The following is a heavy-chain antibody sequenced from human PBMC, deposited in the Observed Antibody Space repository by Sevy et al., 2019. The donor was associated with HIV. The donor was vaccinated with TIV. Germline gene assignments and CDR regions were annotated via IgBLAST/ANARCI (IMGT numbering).Heavy chain of an antibody. Sequence: SETLSLTCTVSGGSISSYYWSWIRQPPGKGLEWIGYIYYSGSTNYNPSLKSRVTISVDTSKNQFSLKLGSVTAADTAVYYCARLLYRITIFGVVTTFDYWGQGTLVTVSS. V-gene: IGHV4-59*08. CDR3: ARLLYRITIFGVVTTFDY. D-gene: IGHD3-3*01. CDR2: IYYSGST. CDR1: GGSISSYY. J-gene: IGHJ4*02.